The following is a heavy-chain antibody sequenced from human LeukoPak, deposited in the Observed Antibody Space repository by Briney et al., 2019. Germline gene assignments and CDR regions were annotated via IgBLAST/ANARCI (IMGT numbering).Heavy chain of an antibody. D-gene: IGHD6-19*01. CDR1: GFTVSSNY. CDR3: ARVIRQWLVRWFDP. J-gene: IGHJ5*02. Sequence: GGSLRLSCAASGFTVSSNYMSWVRQAPGKGLEWVSVIYSGGSTYYADSVKGRFTISRDNSKNTLYLQMNSLRAEDTAVCYCARVIRQWLVRWFDPWGQGTLVTVSS. CDR2: IYSGGST. V-gene: IGHV3-66*01.